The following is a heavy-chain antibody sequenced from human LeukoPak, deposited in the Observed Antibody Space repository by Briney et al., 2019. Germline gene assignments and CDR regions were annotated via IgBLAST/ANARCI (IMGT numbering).Heavy chain of an antibody. J-gene: IGHJ4*02. CDR1: GGTFSSYA. CDR3: ARSDYGDCNLDY. V-gene: IGHV1-69*05. D-gene: IGHD4-17*01. Sequence: SVKVSCKASGGTFSSYAISWVRQAPGQGLEWMGGIIPIFGTANYAQKFQGRVTITTDESTSTAYMELSSLRSEDTAVYYCARSDYGDCNLDYWGQGTLVTVSS. CDR2: IIPIFGTA.